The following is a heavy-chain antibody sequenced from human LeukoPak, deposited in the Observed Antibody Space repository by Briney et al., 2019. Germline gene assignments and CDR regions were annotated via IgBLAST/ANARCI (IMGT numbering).Heavy chain of an antibody. J-gene: IGHJ6*03. CDR1: GGSISSSSYY. CDR2: IYYSGST. D-gene: IGHD2-15*01. Sequence: SETLSLTCAVSGGSISSSSYYWGWIRQPPGKGLEWIGSIYYSGSTYYNPSPKSRVTISVDTSKNQFSLKLSSVTAADTAVYYCARAAYYYYYMDVWGKGTTVTVSS. CDR3: ARAAYYYYYMDV. V-gene: IGHV4-39*07.